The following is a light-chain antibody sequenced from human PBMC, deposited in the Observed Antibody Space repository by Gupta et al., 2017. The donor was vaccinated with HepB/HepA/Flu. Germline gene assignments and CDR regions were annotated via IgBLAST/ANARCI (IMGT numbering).Light chain of an antibody. CDR2: DTS. J-gene: IGKJ1*01. V-gene: IGKV3-20*01. Sequence: EFWLTHSPAPRSLSLGETAAPSCRASQSVLSDYLAWYQQKPGQAPRLLIYDTSNRVSGIPDRFSGSGSGTDFTLTITKMEPADFAVYYCHHYAPSRRKFGQGTKVKI. CDR3: HHYAPSRRK. CDR1: QSVLSDY.